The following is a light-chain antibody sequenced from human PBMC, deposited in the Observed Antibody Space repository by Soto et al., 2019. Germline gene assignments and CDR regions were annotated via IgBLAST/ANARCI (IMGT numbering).Light chain of an antibody. CDR3: QQYGSSRCT. V-gene: IGKV3-20*01. J-gene: IGKJ2*02. Sequence: EIVLTQSPGTLSLSPGERATLSCRASQSVSSSYLAWYQQKPGQAPRLLIYGASSRATGIPDRFSGSGSGTAFTLTISRLEPEDFAVYYCQQYGSSRCTFGQGTKLAIK. CDR2: GAS. CDR1: QSVSSSY.